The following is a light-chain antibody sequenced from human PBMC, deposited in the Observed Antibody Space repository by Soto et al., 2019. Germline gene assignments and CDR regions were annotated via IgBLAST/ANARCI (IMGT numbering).Light chain of an antibody. CDR2: GAS. CDR1: QSVSSN. CDR3: QQYIRWPLT. Sequence: EIVMTQSPATLSVSPCERATLSCRASQSVSSNLAWYQQKPGQAPSLLIYGASTRATGTPARFSGSGSGTEFTLTISSLQSEDFAVYYCQQYIRWPLTFGGGTKVDIK. V-gene: IGKV3-15*01. J-gene: IGKJ4*01.